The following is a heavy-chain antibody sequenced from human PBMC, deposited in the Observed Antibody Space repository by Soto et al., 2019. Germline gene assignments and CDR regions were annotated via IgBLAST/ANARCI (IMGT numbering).Heavy chain of an antibody. CDR3: ARSLLDEYSSSWRSAYYCMDV. V-gene: IGHV1-2*02. CDR2: INPNSGGT. J-gene: IGHJ6*02. CDR1: GFTFSAYY. Sequence: ASVKVSCKASGFTFSAYYIYWVRQAPGQGLEWIGWINPNSGGTNNAQKFQGRVTMTRDTSTSTVYMELSALISDDTAVYYCARSLLDEYSSSWRSAYYCMDVWGQGTAVTVSS. D-gene: IGHD6-13*01.